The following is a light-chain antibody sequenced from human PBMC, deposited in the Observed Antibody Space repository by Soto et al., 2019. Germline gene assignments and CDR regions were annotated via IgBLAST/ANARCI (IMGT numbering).Light chain of an antibody. J-gene: IGKJ1*01. CDR1: QSISSW. Sequence: DIQMTQSPSTLSASVGDRVTITCRASQSISSWLAWYQQKPGKAPKLLIYDASSLESGVPSRFSGSGSETEFPLTISSLQPDDFATYYCQQYNSYAWTFGQGTKVDI. V-gene: IGKV1-5*01. CDR2: DAS. CDR3: QQYNSYAWT.